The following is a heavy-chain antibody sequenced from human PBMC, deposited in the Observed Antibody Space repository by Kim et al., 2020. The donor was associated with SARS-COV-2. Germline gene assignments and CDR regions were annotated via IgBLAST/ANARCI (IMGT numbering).Heavy chain of an antibody. V-gene: IGHV3-20*04. CDR3: ARNNYDFWSGLTLYYFDY. CDR2: INWNGGST. CDR1: GFTFDDYG. D-gene: IGHD3-3*01. Sequence: GGSLRLSCAASGFTFDDYGMSWVRQAPGKGLEWVSGINWNGGSTGYADSVKGRFTISRDNAKNSLYLQMNSLRAEDTALYYCARNNYDFWSGLTLYYFDYWGQGTLVTVSS. J-gene: IGHJ4*02.